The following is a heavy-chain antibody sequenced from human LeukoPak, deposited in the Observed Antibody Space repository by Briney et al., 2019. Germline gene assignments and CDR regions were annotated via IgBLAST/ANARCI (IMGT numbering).Heavy chain of an antibody. D-gene: IGHD4-17*01. CDR3: AKDYGDLKEDF. CDR2: ISGSGGST. Sequence: PGGSLRLSCAASGLTFSRHAMSWVRQAPGKGLEWVSSISGSGGSTYYAGSVKGRFTISRDNAKNTLYLQMNSLRAEDTAVYYCAKDYGDLKEDFWGQGTLVTVSP. CDR1: GLTFSRHA. J-gene: IGHJ4*02. V-gene: IGHV3-23*01.